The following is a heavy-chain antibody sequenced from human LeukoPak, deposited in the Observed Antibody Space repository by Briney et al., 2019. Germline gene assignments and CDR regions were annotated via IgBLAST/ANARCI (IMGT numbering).Heavy chain of an antibody. J-gene: IGHJ4*02. Sequence: GGSLRLSRAASGFTFSSYSLNWVRQAPGKGLEWVSSISISSNYIYYADSVKGRFTISRDNAKNSPYLQMNSLRAEDTAVYYCAALLGGPHPGYWGQGTLVTVSS. CDR2: ISISSNYI. CDR1: GFTFSSYS. D-gene: IGHD7-27*01. CDR3: AALLGGPHPGY. V-gene: IGHV3-21*01.